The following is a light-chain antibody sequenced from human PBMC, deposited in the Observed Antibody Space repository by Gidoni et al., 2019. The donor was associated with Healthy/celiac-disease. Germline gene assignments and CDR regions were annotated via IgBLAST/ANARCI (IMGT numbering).Light chain of an antibody. J-gene: IGLJ2*01. V-gene: IGLV2-23*02. CDR3: CSYAGSSTLV. CDR2: EVS. Sequence: SPGQSITISCTGTSSDVGSYNLVSWYQQHQGKAPKLMIYEVSKRPSGVSNRFSGSKSGNTASLTISGLQAEDEADYYCCSYAGSSTLVFGGGTKLTVL. CDR1: SSDVGSYNL.